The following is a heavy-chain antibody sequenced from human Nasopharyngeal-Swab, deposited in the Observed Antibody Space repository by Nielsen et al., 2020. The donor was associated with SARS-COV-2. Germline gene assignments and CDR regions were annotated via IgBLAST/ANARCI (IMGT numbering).Heavy chain of an antibody. J-gene: IGHJ6*03. Sequence: SETLSLTCAVSGGSISSNTWWGWVRQTPGMGLEWIGEIIHNGGTNYNPALKSRVTISVDKSKNQLSLEVTSVTAADTAVYYCSRHYYYYMDIWGKGTTVTVSS. CDR3: SRHYYYYMDI. CDR2: IIHNGGT. CDR1: GGSISSNTW. V-gene: IGHV4-4*02.